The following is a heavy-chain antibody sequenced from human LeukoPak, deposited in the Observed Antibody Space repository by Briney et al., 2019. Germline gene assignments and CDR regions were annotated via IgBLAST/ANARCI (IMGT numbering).Heavy chain of an antibody. Sequence: SETLSLTCGVSGYSISRGYYWGWVRPSPGKGLEWIANIHHSGRTYYNPSLKSRVTISVDMSKNQISLKLTSVTAADPAVYHCTRETIRFCSDTDCLQGEFWGQGALVTVSS. CDR2: IHHSGRT. J-gene: IGHJ4*02. CDR3: TRETIRFCSDTDCLQGEF. V-gene: IGHV4-38-2*02. D-gene: IGHD2-15*01. CDR1: GYSISRGYY.